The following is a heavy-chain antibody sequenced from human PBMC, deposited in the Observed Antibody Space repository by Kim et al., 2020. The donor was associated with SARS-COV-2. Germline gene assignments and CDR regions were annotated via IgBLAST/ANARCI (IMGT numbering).Heavy chain of an antibody. Sequence: VKGRLTISRDNTKNTLYLQMNSLRAADTAVYYCAGVDTAMTPMGYGMDVWGQGTTVTVSS. CDR3: AGVDTAMTPMGYGMDV. D-gene: IGHD5-18*01. V-gene: IGHV3-30*07. J-gene: IGHJ6*02.